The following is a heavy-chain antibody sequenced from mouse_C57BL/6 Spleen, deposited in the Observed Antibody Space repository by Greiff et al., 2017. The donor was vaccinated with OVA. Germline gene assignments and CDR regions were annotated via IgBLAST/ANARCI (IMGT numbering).Heavy chain of an antibody. D-gene: IGHD4-1*01. Sequence: QVQLKQPGAELVRPGSSVKLSCKASGYTFTSYWMHWVKQRPIQGLEWIGNIDPSDSETHYNQKFKDKATLTVDKSSSTAYMQLSSLTSEDSAVYYCAMLGRGYFDVWGTGTTVTVSS. CDR2: IDPSDSET. J-gene: IGHJ1*03. CDR1: GYTFTSYW. V-gene: IGHV1-52*01. CDR3: AMLGRGYFDV.